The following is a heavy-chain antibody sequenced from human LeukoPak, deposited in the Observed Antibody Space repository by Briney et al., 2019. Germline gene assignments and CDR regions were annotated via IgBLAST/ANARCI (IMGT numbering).Heavy chain of an antibody. J-gene: IGHJ6*02. CDR2: IYYGGST. CDR3: ARRGGGYCSGGVCYYDYGMDV. Sequence: SETLSLTCTVSGGSISSYYWSWIRQPPGKGLEWIACIYYGGSTNYNPSLKSRVTISVDTSKNQFSLKLSSVTAADTAVYYCARRGGGYCSGGVCYYDYGMDVWGQGTTVTVS. CDR1: GGSISSYY. D-gene: IGHD2-15*01. V-gene: IGHV4-59*08.